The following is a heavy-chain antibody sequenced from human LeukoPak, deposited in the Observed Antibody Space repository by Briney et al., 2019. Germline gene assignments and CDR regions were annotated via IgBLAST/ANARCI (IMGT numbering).Heavy chain of an antibody. D-gene: IGHD3-16*01. CDR1: GGSFIGYY. V-gene: IGHV4-34*01. J-gene: IGHJ4*02. Sequence: SETLSLTCAVYGGSFIGYYWSWIRQPPGKGLEWIGEINHFGSTNYNPSLKSRVTISVDTSKNQFSLKLSSVTAADTAVYYCARGGGYFNYWGQGTLVTVSS. CDR2: INHFGST. CDR3: ARGGGYFNY.